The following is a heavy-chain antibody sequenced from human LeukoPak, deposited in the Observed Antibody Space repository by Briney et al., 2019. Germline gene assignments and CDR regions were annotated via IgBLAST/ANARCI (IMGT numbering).Heavy chain of an antibody. CDR1: GFTFSRYS. CDR3: ARGPNSNWSGLDF. CDR2: ISSSSNYI. D-gene: IGHD6-6*01. J-gene: IGHJ4*02. Sequence: TGGSLRLSCAASGFTFSRYSMNWVRQAPGKGLEWVSSISSSSNYIYYGDSVKGRFTISRDNAKNSLYLQMNSLRAEDTAVYYCARGPNSNWSGLDFWGQGTLLTVSS. V-gene: IGHV3-21*01.